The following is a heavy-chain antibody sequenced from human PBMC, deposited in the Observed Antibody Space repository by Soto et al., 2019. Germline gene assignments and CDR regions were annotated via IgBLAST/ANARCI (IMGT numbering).Heavy chain of an antibody. CDR1: GYTFTGYA. CDR2: TNAGNGNT. CDR3: ARTMAVPADFAY. V-gene: IGHV1-3*05. J-gene: IGHJ4*02. Sequence: QVQLVQSGAEEKKPGASVKVSCKDSGYTFTGYAMHWVRQAPGQRLEWMGWTNAGNGNTKSSQKFQGRATITTDTSASAAYMALSSLRSDDTAVYYCARTMAVPADFAYWGQGALVTVSS. D-gene: IGHD6-19*01.